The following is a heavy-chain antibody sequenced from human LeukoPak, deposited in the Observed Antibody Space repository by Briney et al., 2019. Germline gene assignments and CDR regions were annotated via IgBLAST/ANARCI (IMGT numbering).Heavy chain of an antibody. D-gene: IGHD2-2*01. V-gene: IGHV4-59*01. Sequence: LETLSLTCAVSGGSMRNYYWSWIRQPPGKGLEWIGYTYDSGSSSYNPSLRSRVSISIDTSKNQFSLNLSSVTAADTAVYYCARGWASSWYYFDFWGQGTLVTVSS. CDR3: ARGWASSWYYFDF. CDR1: GGSMRNYY. J-gene: IGHJ4*02. CDR2: TYDSGSS.